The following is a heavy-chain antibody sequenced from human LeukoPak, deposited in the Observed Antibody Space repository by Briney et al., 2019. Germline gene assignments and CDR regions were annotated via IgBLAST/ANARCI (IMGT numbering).Heavy chain of an antibody. D-gene: IGHD6-13*01. J-gene: IGHJ4*02. CDR3: ASSGIAAAGTVY. Sequence: PSETLSLTCAVYGGSFSGYYWSWIRQPPGQGLEWIGEINHSGSTNYNPSLKSRVTISVDTSKNQFSLKLSSVTAADTAVYYCASSGIAAAGTVYWGQGTLVTVSS. CDR2: INHSGST. V-gene: IGHV4-34*01. CDR1: GGSFSGYY.